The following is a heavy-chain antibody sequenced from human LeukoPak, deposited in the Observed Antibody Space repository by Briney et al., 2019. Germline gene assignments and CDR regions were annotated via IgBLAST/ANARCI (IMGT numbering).Heavy chain of an antibody. J-gene: IGHJ4*02. D-gene: IGHD3-10*01. Sequence: GGSLRLSCAASGFTFSSYAMSWVRQAPGKGLEWVSTISGRGGTTYYADSVKGRFTISRDSSKNTLYLQMNSLRAEDTVVYYCAKDDRLSSGYGSSDYWGQGTLVTVSS. V-gene: IGHV3-23*01. CDR1: GFTFSSYA. CDR3: AKDDRLSSGYGSSDY. CDR2: ISGRGGTT.